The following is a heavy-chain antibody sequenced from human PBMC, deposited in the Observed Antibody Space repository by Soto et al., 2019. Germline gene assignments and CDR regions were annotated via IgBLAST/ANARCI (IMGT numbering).Heavy chain of an antibody. D-gene: IGHD3-22*01. V-gene: IGHV2-70*01. Sequence: SGPTLVNPTQTLTLTCTFSGFSLSTSGMCVSWIRHPPGKALEWLALIDWDDDKYYSTSLKTRLTISKDTSKNQVVLTMTNMDPVDTATYYCARGSYDSSGYLFDYWGQGTLVTVSS. J-gene: IGHJ4*02. CDR3: ARGSYDSSGYLFDY. CDR1: GFSLSTSGMC. CDR2: IDWDDDK.